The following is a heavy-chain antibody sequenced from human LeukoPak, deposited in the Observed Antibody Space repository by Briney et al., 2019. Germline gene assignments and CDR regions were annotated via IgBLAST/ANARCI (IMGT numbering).Heavy chain of an antibody. CDR3: AKDITYYYDSSGSNGNWFNP. D-gene: IGHD3-22*01. CDR1: GFTFSSYA. Sequence: PGGSLRLSCAASGFTFSSYAMSWVRQAPGKGLEWVSAISGSGGSTYYADSVKGRFTISRDNSKNTLYLQMNSLRAEDTAVYYCAKDITYYYDSSGSNGNWFNPWGQGTLVTVSS. V-gene: IGHV3-23*01. J-gene: IGHJ5*02. CDR2: ISGSGGST.